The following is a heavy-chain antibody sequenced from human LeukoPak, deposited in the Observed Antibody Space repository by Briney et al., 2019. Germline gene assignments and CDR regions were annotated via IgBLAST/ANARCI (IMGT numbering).Heavy chain of an antibody. CDR2: IKQDGSER. J-gene: IGHJ4*02. D-gene: IGHD5-12*01. Sequence: GGSLRLSCAVSGFTFSNYWMSWVRQAPGKGLEWVANIKQDGSERYYVDSVKGRFTISRDNAKNLLSLEMNSLRVEDSAIYYCVSTATFDYWGQGTLVTVSS. CDR3: VSTATFDY. V-gene: IGHV3-7*03. CDR1: GFTFSNYW.